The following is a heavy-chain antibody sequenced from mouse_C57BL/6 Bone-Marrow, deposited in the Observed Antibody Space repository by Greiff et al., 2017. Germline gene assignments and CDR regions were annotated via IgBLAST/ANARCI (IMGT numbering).Heavy chain of an antibody. CDR2: IRNKANGYTT. D-gene: IGHD2-14*01. Sequence: EVQLVESGGGLVQPGGSLSLSCAASGFTFTDYYMSWVRQPPGKALDWLGFIRNKANGYTTAYSASVKGRFTISRDNYQSILYLQMNALRAEDSATYYCARYSTPHFDYWGQGTTLTVSS. V-gene: IGHV7-3*01. CDR3: ARYSTPHFDY. J-gene: IGHJ2*01. CDR1: GFTFTDYY.